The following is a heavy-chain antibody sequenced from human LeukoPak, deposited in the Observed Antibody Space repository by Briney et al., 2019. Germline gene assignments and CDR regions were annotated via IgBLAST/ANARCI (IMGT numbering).Heavy chain of an antibody. CDR3: ARGKYYYDSSGYYYFDY. J-gene: IGHJ4*02. Sequence: SETLSLTCTVSGGSISSGSYYWSWIRQPAGKGLEWIGRIYTSGSTNYNPSLKSRVTISVDTSKNQFSLKLSSVTPEDTAVYYCARGKYYYDSSGYYYFDYWGQGTLVTVSS. V-gene: IGHV4-61*02. CDR2: IYTSGST. D-gene: IGHD3-22*01. CDR1: GGSISSGSYY.